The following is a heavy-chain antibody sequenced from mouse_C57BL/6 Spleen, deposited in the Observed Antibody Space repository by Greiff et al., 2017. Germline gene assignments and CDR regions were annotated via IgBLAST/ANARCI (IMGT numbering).Heavy chain of an antibody. J-gene: IGHJ4*01. D-gene: IGHD2-1*01. Sequence: QVHVKQPGAELVKPGASVKVSCKASGYTFTSYWMHWVKQRPGQGLEWIGRIHPSDSDTNYNQKFKGKATLTVDKSSSTAYMQLSSLTSEDSSVYNCAISGNYGAMDCWGQGTSVTVSS. V-gene: IGHV1-74*01. CDR2: IHPSDSDT. CDR3: AISGNYGAMDC. CDR1: GYTFTSYW.